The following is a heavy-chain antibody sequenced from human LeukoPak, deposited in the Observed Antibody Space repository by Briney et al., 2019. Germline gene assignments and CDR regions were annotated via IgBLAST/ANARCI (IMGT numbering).Heavy chain of an antibody. CDR3: ARDGSRIIPAAIVDY. CDR2: ISSSGSTI. CDR1: GFTFSDYY. J-gene: IGHJ4*02. V-gene: IGHV3-11*04. D-gene: IGHD2-2*01. Sequence: GGSLRLSCAASGFTFSDYYMSWIRQAPGKGLEWVSYISSSGSTIYYADSVKGRFTISRDNAKNSLYLQMNSLRAEDTAVYYCARDGSRIIPAAIVDYWGQGTLVTVSS.